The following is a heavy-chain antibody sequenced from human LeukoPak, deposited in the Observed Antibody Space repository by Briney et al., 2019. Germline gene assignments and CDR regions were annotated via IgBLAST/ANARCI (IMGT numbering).Heavy chain of an antibody. CDR2: ISSSGTTI. CDR3: ARRTDGYTSN. CDR1: GFTFSSYE. J-gene: IGHJ4*02. Sequence: GGSLRLSCTASGFTFSSYEMNWVRQAPGKGLEWVSYISSSGTTIYYADSVKGRFTISRDNAKNSLYLQMNSLRAEDTADYYCARRTDGYTSNWGQRTLVTVSS. V-gene: IGHV3-48*03. D-gene: IGHD5-24*01.